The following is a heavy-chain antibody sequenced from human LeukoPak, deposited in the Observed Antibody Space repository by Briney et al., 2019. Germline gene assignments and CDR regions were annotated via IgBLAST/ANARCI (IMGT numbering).Heavy chain of an antibody. CDR1: GFSFSTSP. CDR3: AKTRYDLLDV. V-gene: IGHV3-23*01. Sequence: GGSLRLSCAASGFSFSTSPMSWVRQPPGKGLEWVSAMNTGPGATFYRDSVRGRFTISRDDSKSTPYLQMNSLRAEDTGTYYCAKTRYDLLDVWGQGTTVTVSS. J-gene: IGHJ6*02. CDR2: MNTGPGAT. D-gene: IGHD5-12*01.